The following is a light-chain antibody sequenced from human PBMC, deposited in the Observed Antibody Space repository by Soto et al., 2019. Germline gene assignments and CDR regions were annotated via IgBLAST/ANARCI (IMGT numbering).Light chain of an antibody. J-gene: IGKJ1*01. Sequence: EIVLTHSPATLSLSPGERATLSCRASQSVSNYLAWYQQKPGQAPRLLIYGASSRATGIPDRFTGSGSGTDFTLTINRLEPEDFAVYYCQQYGSSPRTFGQGTKVDI. CDR3: QQYGSSPRT. V-gene: IGKV3-20*01. CDR1: QSVSNY. CDR2: GAS.